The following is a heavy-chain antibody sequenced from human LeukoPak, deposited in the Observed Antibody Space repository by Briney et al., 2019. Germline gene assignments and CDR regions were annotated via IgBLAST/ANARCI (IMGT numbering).Heavy chain of an antibody. CDR1: GFTFSDYY. V-gene: IGHV3-11*04. D-gene: IGHD4-17*01. J-gene: IGHJ4*02. Sequence: GGSLRLSCAASGFTFSDYYMSWIRQAPGKGLEWVSYISSSGSTIYYADSVKGRFTISRDNAKNSLYLQMNSLRAEDTALYYCARRIDYGDYFDYWGQGTLVTVSS. CDR2: ISSSGSTI. CDR3: ARRIDYGDYFDY.